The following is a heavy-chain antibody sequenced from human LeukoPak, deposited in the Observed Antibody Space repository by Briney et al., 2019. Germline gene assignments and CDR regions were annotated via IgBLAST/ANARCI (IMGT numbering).Heavy chain of an antibody. CDR2: IKPDGSDE. CDR1: GFTFSSYW. Sequence: GGSLRLSCAASGFTFSSYWMNWVRQAPGKGLEWVANIKPDGSDESYVDSVKGRFTISRDNAKNSLYLQMNSLRAEDTAVYYCARENFQYWAQGALVTVSS. J-gene: IGHJ4*02. V-gene: IGHV3-7*04. CDR3: ARENFQY.